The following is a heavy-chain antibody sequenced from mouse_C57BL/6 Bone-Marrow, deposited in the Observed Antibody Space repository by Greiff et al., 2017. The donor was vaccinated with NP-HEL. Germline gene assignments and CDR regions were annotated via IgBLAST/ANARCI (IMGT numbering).Heavy chain of an antibody. Sequence: VQLQQSGAELVRPGTSVKLSCKASGYTFTSYWMHWVKQRPGQGLEWIGVIDPSDSYTNYNQKFKGKATLTVDTSSSTAYMQLSSLTSEDSAVYYCARLLSLFAYWGQGTLVTVSA. D-gene: IGHD1-1*01. CDR3: ARLLSLFAY. CDR2: IDPSDSYT. CDR1: GYTFTSYW. V-gene: IGHV1-59*01. J-gene: IGHJ3*01.